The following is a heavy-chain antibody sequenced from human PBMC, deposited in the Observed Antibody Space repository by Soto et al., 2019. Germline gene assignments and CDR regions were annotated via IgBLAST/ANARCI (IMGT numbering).Heavy chain of an antibody. J-gene: IGHJ4*02. CDR1: GFNFSSYG. CDR2: ISTSGGGT. D-gene: IGHD6-6*01. Sequence: PGGSLRLSCAASGFNFSSYGMSWVRQTPGKGLEWVSAISTSGGGTYYPDSMRGRFTISRDNSKNRLYLQMSSLRAEDTAVYYCARQAARSYIDSWGQGDVDTVSS. CDR3: ARQAARSYIDS. V-gene: IGHV3-23*01.